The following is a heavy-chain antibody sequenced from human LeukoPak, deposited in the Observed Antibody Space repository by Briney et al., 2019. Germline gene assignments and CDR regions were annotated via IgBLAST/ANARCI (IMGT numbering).Heavy chain of an antibody. CDR2: INPNSGGT. D-gene: IGHD4-17*01. CDR3: ARDGQSDYGDYYYYYYMDV. CDR1: GYTFTSYY. J-gene: IGHJ6*03. V-gene: IGHV1-2*02. Sequence: ASVKVSCRASGYTFTSYYMHWVRQAPGQGLEWMGWINPNSGGTNYAQKFQGRVTMTRDTSISTAYMELSRLRSDDTAVYYCARDGQSDYGDYYYYYYMDVWGKGTTVTISS.